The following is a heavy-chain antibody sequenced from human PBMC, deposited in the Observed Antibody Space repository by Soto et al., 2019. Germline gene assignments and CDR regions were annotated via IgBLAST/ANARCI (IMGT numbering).Heavy chain of an antibody. CDR2: IHSGGST. CDR1: GFTVSSNS. D-gene: IGHD6-19*01. J-gene: IGHJ4*02. Sequence: GGSLRLSCAASGFTVSSNSMSWVRQAPGKGLEWVSVIHSGGSTNYADSVKGRFTISRDNSKNTLYLQMISLRAEDTAVFYCARDFSSGWYWNFDYWGQGA. V-gene: IGHV3-66*01. CDR3: ARDFSSGWYWNFDY.